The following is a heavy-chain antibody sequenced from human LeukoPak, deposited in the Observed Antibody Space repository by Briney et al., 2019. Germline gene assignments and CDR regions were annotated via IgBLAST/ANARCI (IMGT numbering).Heavy chain of an antibody. CDR2: IKQDGSEK. Sequence: PGGSLRLSCAASGFTFSSYWMSWVRQAPGKGLEWVANIKQDGSEKCYVDSVKGRFTISRDNAKNSLYLQMNSLRAEDTAVYYCARGKDLLLWFGESDYWGQGTLVTVSS. D-gene: IGHD3-10*01. CDR1: GFTFSSYW. J-gene: IGHJ4*02. CDR3: ARGKDLLLWFGESDY. V-gene: IGHV3-7*01.